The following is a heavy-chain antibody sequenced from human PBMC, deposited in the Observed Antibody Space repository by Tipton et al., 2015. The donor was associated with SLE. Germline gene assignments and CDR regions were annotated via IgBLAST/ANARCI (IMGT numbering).Heavy chain of an antibody. CDR2: IYYSGST. Sequence: TLSLTCTVSGGSISSSSYYWGWIRQPPGKGLEWIGSIYYSGSTNYNPSLKSRVTISVDTSKNQFSLKLTSVTAADTAVYYCARDYSFCGGDCYFRGAFDLWGQGTMVTVSS. D-gene: IGHD2-21*02. V-gene: IGHV4-39*07. J-gene: IGHJ3*01. CDR3: ARDYSFCGGDCYFRGAFDL. CDR1: GGSISSSSYY.